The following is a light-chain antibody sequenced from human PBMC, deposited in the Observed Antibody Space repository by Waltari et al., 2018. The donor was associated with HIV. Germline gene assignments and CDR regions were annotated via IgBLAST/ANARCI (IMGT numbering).Light chain of an antibody. V-gene: IGLV4-69*02. J-gene: IGLJ1*01. Sequence: QVVLTQSPSASASPGPSVKLTCPLISGHSSYAIAWPQQQPEKGPRYLMKLKSDGSHTKGDGIPDRFSGSSSGAERYLTISSLQSEDEADYYCQTWDTGIRVFGFGTKVTVL. CDR2: LKSDGSH. CDR1: SGHSSYA. CDR3: QTWDTGIRV.